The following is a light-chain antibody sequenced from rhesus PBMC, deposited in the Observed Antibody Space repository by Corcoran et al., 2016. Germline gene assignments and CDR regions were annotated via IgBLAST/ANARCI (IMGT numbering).Light chain of an antibody. V-gene: IGKV1-36*02. CDR1: QGFSEY. J-gene: IGKJ1*01. CDR3: LQGYSTPWT. CDR2: AAT. Sequence: DIQMTQSPSFLSASVGDRVTITCRASQGFSEYLSWYQQKPGKDPKRLIHAATSLESGVPSRFSGSGSGTELTLPINSLQPEDFASYYCLQGYSTPWTFGQGTKVEIK.